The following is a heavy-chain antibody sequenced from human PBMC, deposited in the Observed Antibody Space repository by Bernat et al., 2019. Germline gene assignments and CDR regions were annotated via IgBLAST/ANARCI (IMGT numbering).Heavy chain of an antibody. D-gene: IGHD2-15*01. V-gene: IGHV1-18*01. J-gene: IGHJ6*02. CDR1: GYTFSTYA. Sequence: QAQLVQSGAEVKKPGASVKVSCKASGYTFSTYAITWVRQAPGQGLEWMGWISGYNGNTRYEEKPQGRVTMTTDTSTSTDYMELRSLTSDDTAVYYYVAAPASSNCRPNSCPRGQYYYGVDVWGQGT. CDR3: VAAPASSNCRPNSCPRGQYYYGVDV. CDR2: ISGYNGNT.